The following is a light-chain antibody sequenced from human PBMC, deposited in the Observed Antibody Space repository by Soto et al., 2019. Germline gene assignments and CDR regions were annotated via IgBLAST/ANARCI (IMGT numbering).Light chain of an antibody. Sequence: QSALTQPASVSGSPGQSITISCTGSSNDVGGYNYVSWYQQHPGQAPKLIIYEVTDRPSGVSPRFSGSKSANTASLTISGLQVDDEAAYFCASYTSTIPYVFGSGTKVTVL. J-gene: IGLJ1*01. CDR2: EVT. CDR1: SNDVGGYNY. CDR3: ASYTSTIPYV. V-gene: IGLV2-14*01.